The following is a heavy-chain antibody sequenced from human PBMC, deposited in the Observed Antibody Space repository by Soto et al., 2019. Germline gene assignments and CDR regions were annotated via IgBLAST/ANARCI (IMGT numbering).Heavy chain of an antibody. J-gene: IGHJ6*02. V-gene: IGHV4-31*03. CDR1: SDSMNSGVYY. Sequence: PSETLSLTCSVSSDSMNSGVYYWSWIRHHPGKGLGWIGYIYSNGDTYYNPSLKSRVTISVDTSKNQFSLNLTSVTAADTAVYYCARRGGSSSGYYYYAMDVWGQGTTVTVSS. D-gene: IGHD6-6*01. CDR2: IYSNGDT. CDR3: ARRGGSSSGYYYYAMDV.